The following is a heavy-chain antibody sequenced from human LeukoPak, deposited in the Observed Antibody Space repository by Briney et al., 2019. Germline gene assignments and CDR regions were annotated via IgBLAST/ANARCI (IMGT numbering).Heavy chain of an antibody. CDR2: ISGSGGST. V-gene: IGHV3-23*01. D-gene: IGHD4-23*01. J-gene: IGHJ5*02. Sequence: GGSLRLSCAASGFTFSSYAMSWVRQAPGKGLEWVSAISGSGGSTYYADSVKGRFTISRDNSKNTLYLQMNSLRAEDTAVYYCAKAGARYGGNANWFDPWGQGTLVTVSS. CDR1: GFTFSSYA. CDR3: AKAGARYGGNANWFDP.